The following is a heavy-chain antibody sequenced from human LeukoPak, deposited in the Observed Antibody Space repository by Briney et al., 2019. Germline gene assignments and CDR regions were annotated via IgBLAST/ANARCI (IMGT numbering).Heavy chain of an antibody. CDR1: GYTFTSYG. CDR2: ISAYNGNT. V-gene: IGHV1-18*01. Sequence: GASVKVSCKASGYTFTSYGISWVRQAPGQGLEWMGWISAYNGNTNYAQKFQGRVTMTRDTSTSTVYMELSSLRSEDTAVYYCARGASDCSSTSCYPRPYNWFDPWGQGTLVTVSS. D-gene: IGHD2-2*01. CDR3: ARGASDCSSTSCYPRPYNWFDP. J-gene: IGHJ5*02.